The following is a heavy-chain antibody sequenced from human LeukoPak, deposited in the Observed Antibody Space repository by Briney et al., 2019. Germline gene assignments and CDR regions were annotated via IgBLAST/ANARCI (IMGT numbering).Heavy chain of an antibody. D-gene: IGHD5-18*01. V-gene: IGHV3-23*01. Sequence: GGSLRLSCAASGFTFSSYAMSWVRQAPGKGLEWVSAISGSGGSTYYADSVKGRFTISRDNAKNSLSLQMNSVRAEDTAVYYCARSGDNCGYKFDHWGQGTLVTVSS. CDR2: ISGSGGST. J-gene: IGHJ4*02. CDR1: GFTFSSYA. CDR3: ARSGDNCGYKFDH.